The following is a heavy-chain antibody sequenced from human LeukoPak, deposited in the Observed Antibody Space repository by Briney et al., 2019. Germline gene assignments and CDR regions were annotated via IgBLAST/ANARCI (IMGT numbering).Heavy chain of an antibody. J-gene: IGHJ5*02. Sequence: PSETLSLTCTVSGGSISSSSYYWGWIRQPPGKGLEWIGSIYYSGSTYYNPSLKSRVTISVDTSKNQFSLKLSSVTAADTAVYYCARGGSVLAAAGLQPNWFDPWGQGTLVTVSS. CDR3: ARGGSVLAAAGLQPNWFDP. CDR2: IYYSGST. D-gene: IGHD6-13*01. V-gene: IGHV4-39*07. CDR1: GGSISSSSYY.